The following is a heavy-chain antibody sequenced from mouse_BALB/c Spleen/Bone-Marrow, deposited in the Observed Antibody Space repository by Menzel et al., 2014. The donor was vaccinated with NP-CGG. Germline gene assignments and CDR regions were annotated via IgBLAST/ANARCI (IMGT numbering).Heavy chain of an antibody. Sequence: VQLQQSGPELVKPGASVEISCKASGYSFTGYFMNWVMQSHGKSLEWIGRINPYNGDTFCNQKFKDKATLTIDKSSSTAHMELRSLASEDSAVYYCARIYDYDRGAWFAYWGQGTLVTVSA. D-gene: IGHD2-4*01. V-gene: IGHV1-20*02. CDR2: INPYNGDT. CDR1: GYSFTGYF. CDR3: ARIYDYDRGAWFAY. J-gene: IGHJ3*01.